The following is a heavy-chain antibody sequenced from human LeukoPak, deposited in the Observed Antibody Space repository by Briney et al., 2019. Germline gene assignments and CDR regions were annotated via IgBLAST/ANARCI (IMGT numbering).Heavy chain of an antibody. CDR3: AKDLRSSSWYAAY. CDR1: GFTFSSYA. CDR2: ISASGGGT. D-gene: IGHD6-13*01. J-gene: IGHJ4*02. Sequence: GGSLRLSFAVSGFTFSSYAMNWVRPAPGKGLEWVSSISASGGGTYYADSVKGRFTISIDNSKNTLYLEMNSLRAEDTAVYYCAKDLRSSSWYAAYWGQGTLLTVSS. V-gene: IGHV3-23*01.